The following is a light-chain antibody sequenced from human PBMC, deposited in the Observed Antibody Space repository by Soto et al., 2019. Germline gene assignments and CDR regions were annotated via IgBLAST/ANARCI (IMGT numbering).Light chain of an antibody. CDR3: CSYAGRSTWV. CDR2: EVS. CDR1: SSDVGSYNF. V-gene: IGLV2-23*02. Sequence: QSALTQPASVSGSPGQSITISCTGTSSDVGSYNFISWYQQHPGKAPKITIYEVSKRPSGVSSRFSGSKSGNTASLTISGLQAEDEADYYCCSYAGRSTWVLGGGTKLTVL. J-gene: IGLJ3*02.